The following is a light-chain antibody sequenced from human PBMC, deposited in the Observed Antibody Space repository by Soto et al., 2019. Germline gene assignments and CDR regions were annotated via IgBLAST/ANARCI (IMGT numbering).Light chain of an antibody. J-gene: IGLJ1*01. Sequence: QSALTQPASVSGSPGQSITISCTGTSSDVGSYNLVSWYQQHPGKAPKLMIYEGNKRPSGVSNRFSGSKSANTASLTISGLPTEDEADYYCGSYAGTNPFVFGTGTKVTVL. CDR1: SSDVGSYNL. CDR3: GSYAGTNPFV. V-gene: IGLV2-23*01. CDR2: EGN.